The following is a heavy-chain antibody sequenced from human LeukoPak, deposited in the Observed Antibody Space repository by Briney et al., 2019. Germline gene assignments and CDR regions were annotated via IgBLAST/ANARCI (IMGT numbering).Heavy chain of an antibody. CDR2: IIPIFGTA. V-gene: IGHV1-69*06. Sequence: SVKVSCKASGGTFSSYAISWVRQAPGQGLEWMGGIIPIFGTANYAQKFQGRVTITADKSTSTAYMELSSLRSEDTAVYYCARVSIAAAGPYYYGMDVWGKGTTVTVSS. J-gene: IGHJ6*04. CDR3: ARVSIAAAGPYYYGMDV. D-gene: IGHD6-13*01. CDR1: GGTFSSYA.